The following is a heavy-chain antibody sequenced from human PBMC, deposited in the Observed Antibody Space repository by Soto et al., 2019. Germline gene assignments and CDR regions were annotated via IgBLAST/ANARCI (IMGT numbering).Heavy chain of an antibody. V-gene: IGHV3-23*01. J-gene: IGHJ4*02. CDR2: ISGSGGST. CDR1: GFTFSSYA. D-gene: IGHD3-22*01. CDR3: ARDTYYYDSSGYSYYFDY. Sequence: PGGSLRLSCAASGFTFSSYAMSWVRQAPGKGLEWVSAISGSGGSTYYADSVKGRFTISRDNSKNTLYLQMNSLRAEDTAVYYCARDTYYYDSSGYSYYFDYWGQGTLVTVSS.